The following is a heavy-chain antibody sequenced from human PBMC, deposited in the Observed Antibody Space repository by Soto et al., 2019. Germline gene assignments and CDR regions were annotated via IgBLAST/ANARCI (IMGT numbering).Heavy chain of an antibody. CDR2: IIPIFGTA. CDR1: GGTFSSYA. CDR3: ATSNGSIGYFHL. Sequence: QVHLVQSGAEVKKPGSSVKVSCKDSGGTFSSYAISWVRQAPGQGLEWMGGIIPIFGTANYAQKFQGRVTITADESTCTADVELSSMRSEGKAVYYCATSNGSIGYFHLWGRVTLVTVSS. D-gene: IGHD1-26*01. V-gene: IGHV1-69*12. J-gene: IGHJ2*01.